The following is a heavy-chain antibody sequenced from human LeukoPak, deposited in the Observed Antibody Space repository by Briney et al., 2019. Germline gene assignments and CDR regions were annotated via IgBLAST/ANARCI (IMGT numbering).Heavy chain of an antibody. D-gene: IGHD3-3*01. CDR1: GASIRSSRYY. Sequence: SETLSLTCTVSGASIRSSRYYWGWIRQPPGKGQEWIGSVYYSGTTSYNPSLKSRVTISVDTSKNQFSLKLSSVTAADTAVYYCAREFTPDYDFWSGYYMDVWGKGTTVTVSS. CDR3: AREFTPDYDFWSGYYMDV. CDR2: VYYSGTT. V-gene: IGHV4-39*02. J-gene: IGHJ6*04.